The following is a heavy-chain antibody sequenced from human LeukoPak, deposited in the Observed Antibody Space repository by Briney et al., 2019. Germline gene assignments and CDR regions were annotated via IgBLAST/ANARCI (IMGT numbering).Heavy chain of an antibody. D-gene: IGHD6-13*01. CDR2: IYPGDSDT. V-gene: IGHV5-51*01. CDR3: ARHIVAAAGTPDDAFDI. CDR1: GYSFTSYW. Sequence: GESLKISCKGSGYSFTSYWIGWVRQMPGKGLEWMGIIYPGDSDTRYSPSFQGQVTISADKSISTAYLQWSSLKASDTAMYYCARHIVAAAGTPDDAFDIWGQGTMVTVSS. J-gene: IGHJ3*02.